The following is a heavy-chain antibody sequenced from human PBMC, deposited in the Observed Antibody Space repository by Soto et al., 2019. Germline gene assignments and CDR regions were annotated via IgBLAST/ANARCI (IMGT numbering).Heavy chain of an antibody. V-gene: IGHV4-59*01. CDR2: IYYSGST. D-gene: IGHD6-13*01. Sequence: SETLSLTCTVSGGSISSYYWSWIRQPPGKGLEWIGYIYYSGSTNYNPSLKGRVTISVDTSKNQFSLKLSSVTAADTAVYYCARGDSSSWYDDAFDIWGQGTMVTVS. CDR1: GGSISSYY. J-gene: IGHJ3*02. CDR3: ARGDSSSWYDDAFDI.